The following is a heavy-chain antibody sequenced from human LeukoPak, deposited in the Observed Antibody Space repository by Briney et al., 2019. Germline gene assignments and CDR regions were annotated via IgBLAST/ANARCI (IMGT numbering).Heavy chain of an antibody. J-gene: IGHJ6*03. CDR3: AKDQYYGSGSYYHYYYMDV. V-gene: IGHV3-30*02. Sequence: GGSLRLSCAASGFTFSSYGMHWVRQAPGKGLEWVAFIRYDGSNKYYADSVKGRFTISRDNSKSTLYLQMNSLRAEDTAVYYCAKDQYYGSGSYYHYYYMDVWGKGTTVTVSS. CDR2: IRYDGSNK. D-gene: IGHD3-10*01. CDR1: GFTFSSYG.